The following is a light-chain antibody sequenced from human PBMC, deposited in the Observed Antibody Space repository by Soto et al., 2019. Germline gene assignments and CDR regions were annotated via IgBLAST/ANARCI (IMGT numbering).Light chain of an antibody. Sequence: EIVLTQSPGTLSLSPGERATLSCRASQSVAKNYLAWYQQEPGQAPRLLIYGPSSRATGIPDRFSGSGSGTDFTLTISRLESEDFAVYYCHQYASYPQTFGQGTKVEIK. CDR3: HQYASYPQT. J-gene: IGKJ1*01. CDR2: GPS. V-gene: IGKV3-20*01. CDR1: QSVAKNY.